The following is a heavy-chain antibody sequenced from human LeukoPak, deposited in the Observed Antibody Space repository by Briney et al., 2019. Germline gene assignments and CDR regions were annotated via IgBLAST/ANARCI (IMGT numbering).Heavy chain of an antibody. CDR2: ISAYNGNT. CDR1: GYTFTSYG. J-gene: IGHJ4*02. CDR3: ARDRRGYDPFDY. V-gene: IGHV1-18*01. Sequence: ASVKVSCKASGYTFTSYGISWVRQAPGQGLEWMGWISAYNGNTNYAQKLQGRVTMTTDTSTSAAYMELRSLRSDDTAVYYCARDRRGYDPFDYWGQGTLVTVSS. D-gene: IGHD5-12*01.